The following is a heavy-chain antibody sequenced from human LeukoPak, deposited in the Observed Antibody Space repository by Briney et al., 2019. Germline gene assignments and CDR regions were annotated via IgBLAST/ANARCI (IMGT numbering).Heavy chain of an antibody. J-gene: IGHJ4*02. D-gene: IGHD1-1*01. CDR3: ATGLDTGKENNY. CDR1: GYTLTELS. CDR2: FDPEDGET. V-gene: IGHV1-24*01. Sequence: GASVKVSCKVSGYTLTELSMHWVRQAPGKGLEWMGGFDPEDGETIYAQKFQGRVTMTEDTSTDTAYMELSSLRSEDTAVYYCATGLDTGKENNYWGQGTLVTVSS.